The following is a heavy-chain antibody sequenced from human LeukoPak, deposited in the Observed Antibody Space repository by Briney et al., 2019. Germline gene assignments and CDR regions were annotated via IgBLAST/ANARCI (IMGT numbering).Heavy chain of an antibody. CDR3: ARGDYVWGSYRPGWFDP. D-gene: IGHD3-16*02. Sequence: GGSLRLSCAASGFTFSSYWMSWVRQAPGKGLEWVANIKQDGSEKYYVDSVKGRFTISRDNAKNSLYLQMNSLRAEDTAVYYCARGDYVWGSYRPGWFDPWGQGTLVTASS. CDR2: IKQDGSEK. CDR1: GFTFSSYW. J-gene: IGHJ5*02. V-gene: IGHV3-7*01.